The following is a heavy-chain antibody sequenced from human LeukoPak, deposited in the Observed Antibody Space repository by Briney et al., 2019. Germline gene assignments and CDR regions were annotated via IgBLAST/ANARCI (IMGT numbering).Heavy chain of an antibody. CDR2: ISSSGSTI. J-gene: IGHJ4*02. D-gene: IGHD3-9*01. Sequence: GGSLRLSCAASGFTFSSYGMHWVRQAPGKGLEWVSYISSSGSTIYYADSVKGRFTISRDNAKNSLYLQMNSLRAEDTAVYYCARGHYDILTGYPPYFDYWGQGTLVTVSS. V-gene: IGHV3-48*04. CDR3: ARGHYDILTGYPPYFDY. CDR1: GFTFSSYG.